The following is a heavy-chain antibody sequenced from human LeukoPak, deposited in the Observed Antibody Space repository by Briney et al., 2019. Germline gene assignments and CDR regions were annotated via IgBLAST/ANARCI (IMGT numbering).Heavy chain of an antibody. CDR3: ARQSHGNYVAFDI. D-gene: IGHD4-11*01. Sequence: SETLSLTCTVSGGSISTYYWSWIRQPPGKGLEWIGYISYSGSTNYNPSLKSRVTISIDTSKNQFSLKLNSVTAADTAVYYCARQSHGNYVAFDIWGQGTMVTVSS. CDR1: GGSISTYY. V-gene: IGHV4-59*08. J-gene: IGHJ3*02. CDR2: ISYSGST.